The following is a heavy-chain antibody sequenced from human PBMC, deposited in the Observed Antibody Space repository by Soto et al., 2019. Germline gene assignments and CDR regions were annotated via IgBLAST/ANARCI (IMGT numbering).Heavy chain of an antibody. J-gene: IGHJ6*02. CDR1: GFSLTTYW. Sequence: GESLKISCEASGFSLTTYWIGWVRQMPGKGLEWMGIIHPADSDTRYSPSFLGQVTISADNSISTAYLQWSSLKASDTATYYCARHEPLYYSYYGMDVWGQGTTVTVSS. V-gene: IGHV5-51*01. CDR3: ARHEPLYYSYYGMDV. CDR2: IHPADSDT.